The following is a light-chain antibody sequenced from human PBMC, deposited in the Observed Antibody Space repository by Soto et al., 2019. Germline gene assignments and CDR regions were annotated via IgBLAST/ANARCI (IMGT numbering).Light chain of an antibody. CDR2: GGS. V-gene: IGKV3-15*01. Sequence: VLMTQAPATLSVSPGERATLSCRASQSVSSNLAWYQQKPGQAPRLLIYGGSTRATGVPARFSGSGSRTEFTLTISRLQSEDFAVYFCQQYNRWPFTFGPGTKVDIK. CDR3: QQYNRWPFT. J-gene: IGKJ3*01. CDR1: QSVSSN.